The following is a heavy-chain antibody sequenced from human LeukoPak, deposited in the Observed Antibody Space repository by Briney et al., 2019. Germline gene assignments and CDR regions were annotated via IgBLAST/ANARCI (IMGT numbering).Heavy chain of an antibody. J-gene: IGHJ4*02. CDR1: GFTSSDYY. CDR3: ARGIRQYAKSYFDY. CDR2: ISSSGTTI. Sequence: GGSLRLSCAASGFTSSDYYMSWIRQAPGKGLEWLSHISSSGTTIYYTDSVKGRFTISRDNAKNSLYLQMNSLRAEDTAVYYCARGIRQYAKSYFDYWGQGTLVTVSS. D-gene: IGHD4-11*01. V-gene: IGHV3-11*01.